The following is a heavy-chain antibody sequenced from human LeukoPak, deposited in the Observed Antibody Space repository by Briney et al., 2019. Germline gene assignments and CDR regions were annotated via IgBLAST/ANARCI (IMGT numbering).Heavy chain of an antibody. Sequence: ASVKVSCKASGYTFTSYGISWVRHAPGQGLELMGWISAYNGNTNYAQNLQSRVTMTTDTSTSTAYMELRSLRSDDAAVYYCARYRWAHGSGGSCYKLFDYWGQGTLVTVSS. J-gene: IGHJ4*02. V-gene: IGHV1-18*01. CDR1: GYTFTSYG. D-gene: IGHD2-15*01. CDR2: ISAYNGNT. CDR3: ARYRWAHGSGGSCYKLFDY.